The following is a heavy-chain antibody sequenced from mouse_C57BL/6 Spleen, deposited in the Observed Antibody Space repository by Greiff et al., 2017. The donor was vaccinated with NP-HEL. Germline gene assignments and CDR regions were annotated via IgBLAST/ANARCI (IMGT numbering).Heavy chain of an antibody. CDR1: GYTFTSYW. V-gene: IGHV1-55*01. Sequence: LQESGAELVKPGASVKMSCKASGYTFTSYWITWVKQRPGQGLEWIGDIYPGSGSTNYNEKFKSKATLTVDTSSSTAYMQLSSLTSEDSAVYYCARHGNYLYYAMDYWGQGTSVTVSS. J-gene: IGHJ4*01. D-gene: IGHD2-1*01. CDR2: IYPGSGST. CDR3: ARHGNYLYYAMDY.